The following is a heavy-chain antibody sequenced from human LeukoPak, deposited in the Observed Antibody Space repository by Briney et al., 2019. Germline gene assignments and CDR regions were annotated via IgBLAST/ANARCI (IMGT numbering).Heavy chain of an antibody. V-gene: IGHV4-34*01. CDR2: INHSGST. D-gene: IGHD2-21*02. Sequence: SETLSLTCAVYGGSFSGYYWSWIRQPPGKGLEWIGEINHSGSTNYNPSLKSRVTISVDTSKNQLSLKLSSVTAADTAVYYCAPLDVVTATPLDYWGQGTLVTVSS. J-gene: IGHJ4*02. CDR3: APLDVVTATPLDY. CDR1: GGSFSGYY.